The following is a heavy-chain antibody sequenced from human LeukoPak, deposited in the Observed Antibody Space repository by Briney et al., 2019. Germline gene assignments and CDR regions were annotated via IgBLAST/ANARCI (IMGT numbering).Heavy chain of an antibody. J-gene: IGHJ4*02. Sequence: SETLSLTCTVSGGSLSSYYWSWLRQPAGKGLEGIGRIYISGSTNYNPSLKSRVTISVDTSKNQFSLKLSSVTAADTAVYYCARDRGTWNDDGFDYWGQGTLVTVSS. CDR2: IYISGST. D-gene: IGHD1-1*01. CDR1: GGSLSSYY. V-gene: IGHV4-4*07. CDR3: ARDRGTWNDDGFDY.